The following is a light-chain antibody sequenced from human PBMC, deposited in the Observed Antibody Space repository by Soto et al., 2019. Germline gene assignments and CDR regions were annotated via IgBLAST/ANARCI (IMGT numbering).Light chain of an antibody. CDR3: QQSYSTLRT. Sequence: DIEMPQSPSSLSASVGDRATITCRASQSISSSLNWYQQRPGKTPNLLIYAASILQGGVPSRFSGSGSGTDFTLTITSLQPEDFQTYYCQQSYSTLRTFGQGTKVDIK. CDR2: AAS. V-gene: IGKV1-39*01. J-gene: IGKJ1*01. CDR1: QSISSS.